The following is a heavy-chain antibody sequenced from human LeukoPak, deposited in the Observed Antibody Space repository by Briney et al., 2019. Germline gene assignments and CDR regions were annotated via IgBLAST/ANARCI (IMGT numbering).Heavy chain of an antibody. J-gene: IGHJ4*02. V-gene: IGHV4-34*01. CDR1: GGSFSGYY. CDR3: ATDVIAPGFDY. D-gene: IGHD1-14*01. Sequence: SETLSLTCAVYGGSFSGYYWSWIRQPPGKGLEWIGEINHSGSTNYNPSLKSRVTISVDTSKNQFSLKLSSVTAADTAVYYCATDVIAPGFDYWGQGTLVTVSS. CDR2: INHSGST.